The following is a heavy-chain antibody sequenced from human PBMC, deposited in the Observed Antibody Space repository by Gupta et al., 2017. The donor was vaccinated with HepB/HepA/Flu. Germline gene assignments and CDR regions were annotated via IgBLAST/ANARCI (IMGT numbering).Heavy chain of an antibody. CDR1: GFTFKTYY. Sequence: EVQLVESGGGLVQPGGSLRFSCAVSGFTFKTYYMNWVRQAPGKGLEWVARINQDGSQTFYVDSVKGRFTISRDNAKNSLYLQMDSLRAEDTAVYYCVKLGIFWGQGTLVTVSS. V-gene: IGHV3-7*01. J-gene: IGHJ4*02. D-gene: IGHD7-27*01. CDR2: INQDGSQT. CDR3: VKLGIF.